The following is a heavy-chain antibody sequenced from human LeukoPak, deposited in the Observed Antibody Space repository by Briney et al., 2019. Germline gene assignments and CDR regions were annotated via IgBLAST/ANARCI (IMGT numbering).Heavy chain of an antibody. J-gene: IGHJ6*03. CDR1: GITFRNYG. CDR3: ATSRGSYYMDV. D-gene: IGHD1-26*01. V-gene: IGHV3-33*01. CDR2: IWYDGSNE. Sequence: PGGSLRLSCAASGITFRNYGFHWVRQAPGKGLEWVAIIWYDGSNEYYADSVKGRFTISRDNSKNTLYLQMNSLRAEDTAVYYSATSRGSYYMDVWGKGTTVTVSS.